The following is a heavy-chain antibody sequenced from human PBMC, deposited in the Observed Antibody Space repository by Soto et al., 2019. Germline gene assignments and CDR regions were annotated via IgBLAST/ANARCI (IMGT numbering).Heavy chain of an antibody. D-gene: IGHD3-22*01. Sequence: ASVKVSCKACGYTFTSTWMHWVRQAPGQGLEWMGIINPYGGAATYAEKFQGRVTMTRDTSTATDYMELSSLRSEDTAMYYCARDRPHSSAYWWLDYWGQGTQVTVSS. CDR1: GYTFTSTW. CDR2: INPYGGAA. CDR3: ARDRPHSSAYWWLDY. J-gene: IGHJ4*02. V-gene: IGHV1-46*01.